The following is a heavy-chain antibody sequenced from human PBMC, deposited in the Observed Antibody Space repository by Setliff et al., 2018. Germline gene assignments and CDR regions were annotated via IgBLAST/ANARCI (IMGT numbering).Heavy chain of an antibody. J-gene: IGHJ6*03. CDR1: GFTFSRNW. CDR2: INPDGSIT. CDR3: ASIDWGENFYNTDV. D-gene: IGHD7-27*01. V-gene: IGHV3-74*01. Sequence: GGSLRLSCAASGFTFSRNWMYWVRRVPGKGLVWVSRINPDGSITNYADSVRGRFTISRDNAKNTLYLQMNSLRAEDTAVYFCASIDWGENFYNTDVWGKGTTVTVSS.